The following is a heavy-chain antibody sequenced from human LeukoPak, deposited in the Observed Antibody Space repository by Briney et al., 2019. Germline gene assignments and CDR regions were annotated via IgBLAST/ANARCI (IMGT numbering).Heavy chain of an antibody. CDR2: MNPNSGNT. J-gene: IGHJ3*02. V-gene: IGHV1-8*01. D-gene: IGHD3-16*01. Sequence: GASVKVSCKASGYTFTSYDINWVRQAPGQGLEWMGWMNPNSGNTGYAQKFQGRVTMTRNTSISTAYMELSSLRSEDTAVYYCARVAELGSTDAFDIWGQGTMVTVSS. CDR3: ARVAELGSTDAFDI. CDR1: GYTFTSYD.